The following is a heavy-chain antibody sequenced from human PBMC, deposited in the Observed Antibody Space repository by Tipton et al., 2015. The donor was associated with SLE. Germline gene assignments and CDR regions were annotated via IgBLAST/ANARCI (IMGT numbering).Heavy chain of an antibody. D-gene: IGHD6-13*01. V-gene: IGHV4-38-2*01. J-gene: IGHJ4*02. CDR2: IYHSGST. CDR1: GYSISSGYY. CDR3: ATYSSSWSSFDY. Sequence: TLSLTCAVSGYSISSGYYWGWIRQPPGKGLEWIGSIYHSGSTYYNPSLKSRVTISVDPSKNQFSLKLTSVTAADTAVYYCATYSSSWSSFDYWGQGTLVTVSS.